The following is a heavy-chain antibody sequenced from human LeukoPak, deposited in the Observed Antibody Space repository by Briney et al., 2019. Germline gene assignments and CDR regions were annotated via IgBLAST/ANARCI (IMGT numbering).Heavy chain of an antibody. CDR2: ISSSATYI. CDR1: GFTFSDYN. V-gene: IGHV3-21*06. D-gene: IGHD2-2*01. CDR3: ARILVVPATNYYYSYGMDV. Sequence: GGSLRLSCAASGFTFSDYNMNWVRQAPGKGLEWVSSISSSATYIYYADSVKGRFTISRDNAKTSLSLQMNSLRAEDTAVYYCARILVVPATNYYYSYGMDVWGQGTTVTVSS. J-gene: IGHJ6*02.